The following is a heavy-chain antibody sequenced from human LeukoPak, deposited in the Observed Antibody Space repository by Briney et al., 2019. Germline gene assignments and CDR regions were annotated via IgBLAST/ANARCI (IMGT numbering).Heavy chain of an antibody. D-gene: IGHD3-10*01. CDR2: ITGTGGNS. J-gene: IGHJ4*02. CDR1: GFTFNSYA. V-gene: IGHV3-23*01. CDR3: AKLYGSGNYYLDY. Sequence: PGGSLRLSCAASGFTFNSYAMNWVRQAPGKAPEWVSSITGTGGNSYYSDSVKGRFTISRDNSRNTLSLQMNSLRTDDMAIYYCAKLYGSGNYYLDYWGRGTPVIVSS.